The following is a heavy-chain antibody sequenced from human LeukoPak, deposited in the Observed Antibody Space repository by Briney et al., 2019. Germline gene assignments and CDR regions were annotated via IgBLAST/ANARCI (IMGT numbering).Heavy chain of an antibody. D-gene: IGHD3-10*01. J-gene: IGHJ5*02. CDR1: GDSVSSNGAA. CDR3: AREKVVRGGNWFDP. CDR2: TYYKSKWYN. V-gene: IGHV6-1*01. Sequence: SQTLSLTCAISGDSVSSNGAAWNWIRQSPTRGLEWLGRTYYKSKWYNDYAVSVKSRITISTDTSKNQFSLQLNSVTPEDTAVYYCAREKVVRGGNWFDPWGQGTLVTVSS.